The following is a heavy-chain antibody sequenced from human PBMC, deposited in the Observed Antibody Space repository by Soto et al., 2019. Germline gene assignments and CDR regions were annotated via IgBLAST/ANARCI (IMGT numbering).Heavy chain of an antibody. CDR3: AKEIDTAMVGYYYYGMDV. CDR1: GFTFSSYA. CDR2: ISGSGGST. J-gene: IGHJ6*02. Sequence: GESLKISCAASGFTFSSYAMSWVRQAPGKGLEWVSAISGSGGSTYYADSVKGRFTISRDNSKNTPYLQMNSLRAEDTAVYYCAKEIDTAMVGYYYYGMDVWGQGTTVTVSS. V-gene: IGHV3-23*01. D-gene: IGHD5-18*01.